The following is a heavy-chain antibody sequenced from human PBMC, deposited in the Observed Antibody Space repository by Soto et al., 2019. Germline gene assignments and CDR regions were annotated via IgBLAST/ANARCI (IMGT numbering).Heavy chain of an antibody. V-gene: IGHV4-59*01. J-gene: IGHJ5*02. Sequence: SETLSLACAVSGGSISNYHWSWIRQAPGKGLEWIGYIYYTGSTNYNPSLKSRATISLDTSKKQFSLKLSSVTAADTAVYYCARERLVPNCFDPWGQGTLVTVSS. CDR2: IYYTGST. D-gene: IGHD6-19*01. CDR3: ARERLVPNCFDP. CDR1: GGSISNYH.